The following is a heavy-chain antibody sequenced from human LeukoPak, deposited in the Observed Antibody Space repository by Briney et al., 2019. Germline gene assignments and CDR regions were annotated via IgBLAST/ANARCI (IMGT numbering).Heavy chain of an antibody. CDR1: GFTFSSFA. V-gene: IGHV3-23*01. D-gene: IGHD3-3*01. CDR3: AKDQMGLRFLEWLSPFDY. J-gene: IGHJ4*02. Sequence: GGSLRLSCAASGFTFSSFAMSWVRQAPGKGLEWVSTISGSGGSTNYADSVRGRFTFSRDNSKNTLYLQMNSLRAEDTAVYYCAKDQMGLRFLEWLSPFDYWGQGTLVTVSS. CDR2: ISGSGGST.